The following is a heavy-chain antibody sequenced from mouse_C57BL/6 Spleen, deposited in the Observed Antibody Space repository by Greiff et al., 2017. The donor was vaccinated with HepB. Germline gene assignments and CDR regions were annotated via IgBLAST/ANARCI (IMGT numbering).Heavy chain of an antibody. CDR3: ARGGEKDY. CDR1: GYTFTSYW. CDR2: IDPSDSYT. V-gene: IGHV1-69*01. J-gene: IGHJ4*01. Sequence: QVQLQQPGAELVMPGASVKLSCKASGYTFTSYWMHWVKQRPGQGLEWIGEIDPSDSYTNYNQKFKGKSTLTVDKYSSTAYMQRSSLTSEDSAVYYCARGGEKDYWGQGTSVTVSS.